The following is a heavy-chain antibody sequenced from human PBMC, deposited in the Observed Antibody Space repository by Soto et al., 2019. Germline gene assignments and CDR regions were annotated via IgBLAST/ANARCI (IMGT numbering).Heavy chain of an antibody. CDR3: AKRPMVRGVIMGYFDY. Sequence: GGSLRLSCAASGFTFSSYAMSWVRQAPGKGLEWVSAISGSGGCTYYADSVKGRFTISRDNSKKTLYLQMNSLRAEDTAVYYCAKRPMVRGVIMGYFDYWGQGTLVTVSS. D-gene: IGHD3-10*01. V-gene: IGHV3-23*01. J-gene: IGHJ4*02. CDR1: GFTFSSYA. CDR2: ISGSGGCT.